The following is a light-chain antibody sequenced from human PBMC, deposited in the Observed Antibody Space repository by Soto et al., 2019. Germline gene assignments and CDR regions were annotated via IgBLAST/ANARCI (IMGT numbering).Light chain of an antibody. Sequence: QSARTQPASVSGSPGQSITISCTGTTSDVGGYNDVSWYQQHPGKAPKLMIFDVSDRPSGVSNRFSGSKSGNTASLTISGLQAEDEADYYCSSYTSSSTLVFGTGTKLTVL. J-gene: IGLJ1*01. CDR2: DVS. CDR1: TSDVGGYND. CDR3: SSYTSSSTLV. V-gene: IGLV2-14*01.